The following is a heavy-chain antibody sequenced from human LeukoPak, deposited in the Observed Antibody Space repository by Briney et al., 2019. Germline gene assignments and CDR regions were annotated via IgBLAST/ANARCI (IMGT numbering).Heavy chain of an antibody. CDR2: IYHSGNT. CDR1: AYSISSGYY. D-gene: IGHD3-10*01. Sequence: SETLSLTCTVSAYSISSGYYWGWIRQPPGKGLEWIGSIYHSGNTYYNPSLKSRVTMSVDTSKNQFSLKLSSVTAADTAVYYCARDGTLVRGVIPYYYYYMDVWGKGTTVTISS. CDR3: ARDGTLVRGVIPYYYYYMDV. V-gene: IGHV4-38-2*02. J-gene: IGHJ6*03.